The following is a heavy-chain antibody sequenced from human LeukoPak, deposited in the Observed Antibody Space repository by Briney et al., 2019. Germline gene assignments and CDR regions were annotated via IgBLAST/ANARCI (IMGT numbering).Heavy chain of an antibody. Sequence: GGSLRLSCIASGFVFSRDNMNWVRRAPGKGLEWVAGISEAIYYADSVQGRFTISRDNAKNSLYLQMSNLRAEDTAMYYCVREVGRPKTFYFDSWGRGTPVTVSS. D-gene: IGHD3-16*01. CDR1: GFVFSRDN. J-gene: IGHJ4*02. CDR3: VREVGRPKTFYFDS. V-gene: IGHV3-48*04. CDR2: ISEAI.